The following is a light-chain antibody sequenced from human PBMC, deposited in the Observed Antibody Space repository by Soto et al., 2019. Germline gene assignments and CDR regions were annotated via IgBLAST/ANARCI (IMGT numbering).Light chain of an antibody. CDR2: RAF. CDR3: QQYVASPPSWT. CDR1: QSVSSGY. J-gene: IGKJ1*01. V-gene: IGKV3-20*01. Sequence: EIVLTQSPGTLSLSPGERATLSCRASQSVSSGYLAWYQQKPGQAPRLLIFRAFNRATGIPDRFSGSGSGTDFTLTISRLEPEEFAGYYCQQYVASPPSWTFGQGTKVEIK.